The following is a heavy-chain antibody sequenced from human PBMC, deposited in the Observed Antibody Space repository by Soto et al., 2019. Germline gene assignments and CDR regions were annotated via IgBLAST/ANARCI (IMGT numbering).Heavy chain of an antibody. CDR1: GYTFTSYG. CDR2: ISAYNGNT. J-gene: IGHJ6*03. Sequence: QVQLVQSGAEVKKPGASVKVSCKASGYTFTSYGISWVRQAPGQGLEWMGWISAYNGNTNYAQKLQGRVTMTTDTSTSTAYMELRSLRSDDTAVYYCARMYPGVIADGTDYYYNMDVWGKGTTVTVCS. V-gene: IGHV1-18*01. D-gene: IGHD3-10*01. CDR3: ARMYPGVIADGTDYYYNMDV.